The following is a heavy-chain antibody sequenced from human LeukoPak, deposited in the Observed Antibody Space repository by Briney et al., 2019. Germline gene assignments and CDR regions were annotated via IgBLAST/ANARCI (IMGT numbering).Heavy chain of an antibody. J-gene: IGHJ4*02. CDR1: GFTFSSYG. V-gene: IGHV3-30*18. Sequence: PGGSLRLSCAASGFTFSSYGIHWVRQAPGKGLEWVAVISYDGSNKYYADSVKGRFTISRDNSKNTLYLQMNSLRAEDTAVYYCAKSTFDDFWSGALDYWGQGTLVTVSS. CDR3: AKSTFDDFWSGALDY. D-gene: IGHD3-3*01. CDR2: ISYDGSNK.